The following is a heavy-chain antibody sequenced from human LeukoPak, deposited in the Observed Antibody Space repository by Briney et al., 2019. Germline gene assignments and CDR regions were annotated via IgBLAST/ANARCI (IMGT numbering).Heavy chain of an antibody. V-gene: IGHV3-66*01. CDR2: IYTGGST. J-gene: IGHJ4*02. Sequence: GGSLRLSCAASGFTVTDNYMNWVRQSSGKGLEWVSAIYTGGSTYYAGSVKGRFTISRDNSKNTLYLQMNSLRAEDTAVYYCARNLYYYDSSGYYYYWGQGTLVTVSS. CDR3: ARNLYYYDSSGYYYY. CDR1: GFTVTDNY. D-gene: IGHD3-22*01.